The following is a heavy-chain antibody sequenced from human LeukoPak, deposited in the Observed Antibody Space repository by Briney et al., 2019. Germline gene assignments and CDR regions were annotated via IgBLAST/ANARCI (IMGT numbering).Heavy chain of an antibody. D-gene: IGHD2-15*01. CDR2: IYYSGST. V-gene: IGHV4-31*03. Sequence: SQTLSLTCTVSGGSISSGGYYWSWIRQHPGKGLEWIGYIYYSGSTNYNPSLKSRVSISVDTFKNQFSLKLSSVTAADTAVYYCAREIQTNCSGGSCYFYYFDYWGQGTLVTVSS. CDR1: GGSISSGGYY. J-gene: IGHJ4*02. CDR3: AREIQTNCSGGSCYFYYFDY.